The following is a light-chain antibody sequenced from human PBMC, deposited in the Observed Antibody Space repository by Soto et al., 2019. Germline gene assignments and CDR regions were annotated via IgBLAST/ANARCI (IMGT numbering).Light chain of an antibody. Sequence: SYELTQPPSVSVAPGETARITSAGDNIGRKSVHWYQQKPGQAPVLVIYDDSDRPSGIPERITGSNSGNTATLTISRVEAGDEAGYYCLVWHSGTDHVVFGGGTKLTVL. CDR3: LVWHSGTDHVV. V-gene: IGLV3-21*04. CDR1: NIGRKS. CDR2: DDS. J-gene: IGLJ2*01.